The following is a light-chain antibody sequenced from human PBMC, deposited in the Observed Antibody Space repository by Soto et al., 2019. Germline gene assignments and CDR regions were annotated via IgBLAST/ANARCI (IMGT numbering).Light chain of an antibody. CDR3: SSYTPTNTLWV. J-gene: IGLJ3*02. Sequence: QSALTQPASVSGSPGQSITISCTGTSSDVGAYDYVSWYQQNPGKAPKLIISEVSDRPSGVSNRFSGSKSGNTASLTISGLQAEDEADYFCSSYTPTNTLWVLGGGTKLTVL. V-gene: IGLV2-14*01. CDR1: SSDVGAYDY. CDR2: EVS.